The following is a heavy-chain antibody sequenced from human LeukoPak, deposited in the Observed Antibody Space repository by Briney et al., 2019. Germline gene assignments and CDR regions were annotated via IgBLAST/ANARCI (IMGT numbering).Heavy chain of an antibody. V-gene: IGHV3-30*03. Sequence: GGSLRLSYAASGFTFSSYGMHWVRQAPGKGLEWVAVISYDGSNKYYADSVKGRFTISRDNAKNSLYLQMNSLRDEDTAVYYCARDLHYAFDIWGQGTMVTASS. D-gene: IGHD3-10*01. CDR1: GFTFSSYG. CDR3: ARDLHYAFDI. J-gene: IGHJ3*02. CDR2: ISYDGSNK.